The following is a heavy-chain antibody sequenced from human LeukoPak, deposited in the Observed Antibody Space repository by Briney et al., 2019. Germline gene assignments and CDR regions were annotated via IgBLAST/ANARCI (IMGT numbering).Heavy chain of an antibody. V-gene: IGHV3-48*04. D-gene: IGHD3-10*01. CDR1: GFTFSSYS. CDR3: ARVVRFGELLNPNDAFDI. CDR2: ISSSSSTI. J-gene: IGHJ3*02. Sequence: GGSLRLSCAASGFTFSSYSMNWVRQAPGKGLEWVSYISSSSSTIYYADSVKGRFTISRDNAKNSLYLQMNSLRAKDTAVYYCARVVRFGELLNPNDAFDIWGQGTMVTVSS.